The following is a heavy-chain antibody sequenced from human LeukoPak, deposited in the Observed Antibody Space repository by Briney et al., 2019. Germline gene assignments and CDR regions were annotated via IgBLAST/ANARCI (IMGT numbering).Heavy chain of an antibody. CDR3: ARDLRCSSTSCYKGERGYYYYYMDV. Sequence: SETLSLTCAVSGYSISSGYYWGWIRQPPGKGLEWIGCIYHSGSTYYNPSLKSRVTISVDTSKNQFSLKLSSVTAADTAVYYCARDLRCSSTSCYKGERGYYYYYMDVWGKGTTVTVSS. J-gene: IGHJ6*03. CDR1: GYSISSGYY. D-gene: IGHD2-2*02. V-gene: IGHV4-38-2*02. CDR2: IYHSGST.